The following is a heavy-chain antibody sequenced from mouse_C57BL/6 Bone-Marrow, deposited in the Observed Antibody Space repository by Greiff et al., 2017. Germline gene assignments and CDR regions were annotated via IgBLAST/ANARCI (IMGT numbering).Heavy chain of an antibody. CDR2: IYPRSGNT. CDR3: AREDYYGSSSYAMDY. CDR1: GYTFTSYG. J-gene: IGHJ4*01. Sequence: VQLQQSGAELARPGASVKLSCKASGYTFTSYGISWVKQRTGQGLEWIGEIYPRSGNTYYNEKFKGKATLTADKSSSTAYMELRSLTSEDSAVYVCAREDYYGSSSYAMDYWGQGTSVTVSS. D-gene: IGHD1-1*01. V-gene: IGHV1-81*01.